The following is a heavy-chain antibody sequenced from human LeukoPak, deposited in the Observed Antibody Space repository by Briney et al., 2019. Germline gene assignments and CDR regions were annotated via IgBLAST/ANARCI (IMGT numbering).Heavy chain of an antibody. D-gene: IGHD2-15*01. CDR1: GGSISSSSYY. V-gene: IGHV4-39*01. J-gene: IGHJ4*02. CDR2: IYYSGST. CDR3: AKGVGYCSGGSCQQFDY. Sequence: SETLSLTCTVSGGSISSSSYYWGWIRQPPGKGLEWIGSIYYSGSTYYNPSLKSRVTISVDMSKNQFSLKLSSVTAADTAVYYCAKGVGYCSGGSCQQFDYWGQGTLVTVSS.